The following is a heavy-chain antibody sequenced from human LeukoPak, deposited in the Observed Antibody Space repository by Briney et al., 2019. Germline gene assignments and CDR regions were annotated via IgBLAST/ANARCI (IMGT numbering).Heavy chain of an antibody. Sequence: GASVKVSCKASGYTFTDYYMHWVQQAPGKGLEWMGRVDPEDGETIYAEKFQGRVTITADTSTDTAYMELGSLRSEDTAVYYCASRVGATRFDHWGQGTLVTVSS. CDR1: GYTFTDYY. CDR3: ASRVGATRFDH. J-gene: IGHJ4*02. V-gene: IGHV1-69-2*01. CDR2: VDPEDGET. D-gene: IGHD1-26*01.